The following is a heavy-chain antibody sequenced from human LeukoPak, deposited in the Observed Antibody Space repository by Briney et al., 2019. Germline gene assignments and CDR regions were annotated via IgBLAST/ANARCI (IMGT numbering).Heavy chain of an antibody. CDR3: ARRDVSDSSGYYPLFAH. V-gene: IGHV3-23*01. J-gene: IGHJ4*02. CDR1: GFTFNNYA. Sequence: PGGSLRLSCAASGFTFNNYAMTWVRQAPGKGLEWVSGITGGGIGTYYADSVRGRFTISRDNSKNTLDLQMNTLRVEDTAVYYCARRDVSDSSGYYPLFAHWGPGTLVTVSS. D-gene: IGHD3-22*01. CDR2: ITGGGIGT.